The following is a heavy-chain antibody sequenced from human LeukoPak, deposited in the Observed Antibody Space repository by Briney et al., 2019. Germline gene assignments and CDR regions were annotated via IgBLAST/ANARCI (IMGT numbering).Heavy chain of an antibody. Sequence: GASVKVSCKASGYTFTGYYMHWVRQAPGQGLEWMGWINPNSGGTNYAQKFQGRVTMTRDTSISTAYMELSRLRSDDTAVYYCAKDPGCSSTSCYAYWYFDLWGRGTLVTVSS. J-gene: IGHJ2*01. V-gene: IGHV1-2*02. D-gene: IGHD2-2*01. CDR3: AKDPGCSSTSCYAYWYFDL. CDR1: GYTFTGYY. CDR2: INPNSGGT.